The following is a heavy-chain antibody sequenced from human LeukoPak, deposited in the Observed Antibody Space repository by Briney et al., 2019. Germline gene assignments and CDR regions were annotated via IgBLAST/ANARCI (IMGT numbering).Heavy chain of an antibody. D-gene: IGHD5-18*01. J-gene: IGHJ4*02. CDR3: ARGTIPPSIRGYSYGYRYYFDY. V-gene: IGHV4-61*02. CDR1: GGSISSGSYY. Sequence: PSETLSLTCTVSGGSISSGSYYWSWIRQPAGKGLEWIGRIYTSGSTNYNPSLKSRVTISVDTSKNQFSLKLSSVTAADTAVYYCARGTIPPSIRGYSYGYRYYFDYWGQGTLVTVSS. CDR2: IYTSGST.